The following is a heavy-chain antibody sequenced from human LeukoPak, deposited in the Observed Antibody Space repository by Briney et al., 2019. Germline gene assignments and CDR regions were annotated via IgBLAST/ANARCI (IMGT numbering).Heavy chain of an antibody. CDR1: GGSFSGYY. V-gene: IGHV4-34*01. CDR3: ARPAVVAAYWFDP. D-gene: IGHD2-15*01. CDR2: INHSGST. Sequence: KPSETLSLTCAVYGGSFSGYYWSWIRQPPGKGLEWIGEINHSGSTNYNPSLKSRVTISVDTSKNQFSLKLSSVTAADTAVYYCARPAVVAAYWFDPWGQGTLVTVSS. J-gene: IGHJ5*02.